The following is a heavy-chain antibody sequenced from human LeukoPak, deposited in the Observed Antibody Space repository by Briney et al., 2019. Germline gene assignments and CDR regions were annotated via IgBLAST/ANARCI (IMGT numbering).Heavy chain of an antibody. CDR2: INSDGSSA. J-gene: IGHJ4*02. D-gene: IGHD2-15*01. CDR1: GFTFRSYL. Sequence: GGSLRLSCAASGFTFRSYLMHWVRQAPGKGLVWVSRINSDGSSATYADSVKGRFSISRDNAKNSLYLQMNSLRAEDTAVYYCARGDPQSHCSGGSCYFGYFDYWGQGTLVTVSS. CDR3: ARGDPQSHCSGGSCYFGYFDY. V-gene: IGHV3-74*01.